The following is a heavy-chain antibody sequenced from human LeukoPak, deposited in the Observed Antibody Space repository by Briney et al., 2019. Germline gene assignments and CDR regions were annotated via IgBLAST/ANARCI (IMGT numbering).Heavy chain of an antibody. Sequence: VSVKVSCKASGYTFTSYGISWVRQAPGQGLEWMGWISAYNGNTNYAQKLQGRVTMTTDTSTSTAYMELRSLRSDDTAVYYCARAGGYSYQLTEGGDAFDIWGQGTMVTVSS. D-gene: IGHD5-18*01. CDR3: ARAGGYSYQLTEGGDAFDI. J-gene: IGHJ3*02. CDR2: ISAYNGNT. V-gene: IGHV1-18*04. CDR1: GYTFTSYG.